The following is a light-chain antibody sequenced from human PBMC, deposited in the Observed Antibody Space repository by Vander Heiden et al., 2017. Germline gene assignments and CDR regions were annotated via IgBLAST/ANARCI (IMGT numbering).Light chain of an antibody. J-gene: IGLJ2*01. Sequence: QSALTPPASVSGSPGQSITISCPGTSSDVGSYTLVSWYQQHLGKAPKLRIYEVSKRPSGVSNRFSGSKSGNTAALTISGLQAEDEADYYCCSYAGSSTHVVFGGGTKLTVL. CDR1: SSDVGSYTL. CDR2: EVS. CDR3: CSYAGSSTHVV. V-gene: IGLV2-23*02.